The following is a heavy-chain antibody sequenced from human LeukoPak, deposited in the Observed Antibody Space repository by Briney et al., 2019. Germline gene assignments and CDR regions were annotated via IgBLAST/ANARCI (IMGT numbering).Heavy chain of an antibody. V-gene: IGHV1-69*04. J-gene: IGHJ5*02. CDR3: ARDREYSSSYFSAPTENWFDP. Sequence: SVKVSCKASGGTFSSYTISWVRQAPGQGLEWMGRIIPILGIANYAQKFKGRVTITADKSTSTAYMELSSLRSEDTAVYYCARDREYSSSYFSAPTENWFDPWGQGTLVTVSS. CDR1: GGTFSSYT. D-gene: IGHD6-6*01. CDR2: IIPILGIA.